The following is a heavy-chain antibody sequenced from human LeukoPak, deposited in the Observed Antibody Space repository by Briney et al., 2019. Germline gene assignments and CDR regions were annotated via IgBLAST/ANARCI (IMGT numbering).Heavy chain of an antibody. J-gene: IGHJ4*02. Sequence: GGSLRLSCAASGLTFGSFGMHWVRQAPGKGLGWVAVISYDGSNKYYADSVKGRFTISRDNSKNTLYLQMNSLRAEDTAVYYCAKEGSYGYYFDYWGQGTLVTVSS. V-gene: IGHV3-30*18. D-gene: IGHD5-18*01. CDR1: GLTFGSFG. CDR3: AKEGSYGYYFDY. CDR2: ISYDGSNK.